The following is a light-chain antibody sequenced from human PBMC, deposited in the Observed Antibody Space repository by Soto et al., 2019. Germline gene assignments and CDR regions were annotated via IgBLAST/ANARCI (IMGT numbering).Light chain of an antibody. V-gene: IGKV1-33*01. CDR1: QNINNY. CDR2: DAS. J-gene: IGKJ5*01. CDR3: QQYENLPT. Sequence: DIQMTQSPSSLSASVGDRVTITCQASQNINNYLNWYQQKPGRAPKLLIYDASNLEAGVPSRFRGSGYGKDFTITISRLQTEDIATYYCQQYENLPTFGQGTRLEIK.